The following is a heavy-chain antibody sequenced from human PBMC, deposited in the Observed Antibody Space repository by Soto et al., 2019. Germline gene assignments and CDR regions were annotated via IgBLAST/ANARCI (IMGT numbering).Heavy chain of an antibody. Sequence: GASVKVSCKASGYTFTSYGISWVRQAPGQGLEWMGWISAYNGNTNYAQKLQGRVTMTTDTSTSTAYMELRSLRSDDTAVYYCARDLPHLGGTLTQFDYWGQGTLVTVSS. J-gene: IGHJ4*02. CDR2: ISAYNGNT. D-gene: IGHD1-1*01. CDR3: ARDLPHLGGTLTQFDY. V-gene: IGHV1-18*01. CDR1: GYTFTSYG.